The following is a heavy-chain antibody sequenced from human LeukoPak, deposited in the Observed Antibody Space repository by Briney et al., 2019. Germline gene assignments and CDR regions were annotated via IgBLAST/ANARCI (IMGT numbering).Heavy chain of an antibody. D-gene: IGHD3-22*01. CDR3: ARAGNTMIVVGPGVKDAFDI. Sequence: GASVKVSCKASGYTFTGYYMHWVRQAPGQGLEWMGWINPNSGGTNYAQKFQGRVTMTRDTSISTAYMELSRLRSDDTAVYYCARAGNTMIVVGPGVKDAFDIWGQGTMVTVSS. CDR1: GYTFTGYY. V-gene: IGHV1-2*02. CDR2: INPNSGGT. J-gene: IGHJ3*02.